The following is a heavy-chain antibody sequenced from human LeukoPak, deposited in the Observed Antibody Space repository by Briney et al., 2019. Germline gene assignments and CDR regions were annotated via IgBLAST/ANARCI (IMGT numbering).Heavy chain of an antibody. V-gene: IGHV4-39*01. J-gene: IGHJ5*02. Sequence: PLGTLVLTRTVSGGSLSSSSFYWGRVPPPPREGVGWVGGIYYSGSTYYNPSLKSRVTISVDTSKNQFSLKLSSVTAADTAVYYCARYSPSSEVGHQTNWFDPWGQGTLVTVSS. CDR1: GGSLSSSSFY. D-gene: IGHD6-19*01. CDR2: IYYSGST. CDR3: ARYSPSSEVGHQTNWFDP.